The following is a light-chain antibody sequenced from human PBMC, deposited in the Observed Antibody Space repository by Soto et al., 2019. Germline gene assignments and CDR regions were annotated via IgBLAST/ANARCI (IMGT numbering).Light chain of an antibody. CDR2: GAS. J-gene: IGKJ5*01. Sequence: EIVLKQSPGTLSLSPGASSTLSGRASQSVSGKYLAWYHQRPGQDPRVLIYGASNRATGIPARFSGSGSGTDFTLTISSLEPEDFAVYYCKQRSNWVTVGNGTRLAIK. V-gene: IGKV3D-20*02. CDR1: QSVSGKY. CDR3: KQRSNWVT.